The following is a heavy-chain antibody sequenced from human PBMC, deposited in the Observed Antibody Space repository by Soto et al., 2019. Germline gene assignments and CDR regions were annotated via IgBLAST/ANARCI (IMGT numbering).Heavy chain of an antibody. CDR3: AIMRVSGSYYDSSVLGNWFDP. V-gene: IGHV1-69*13. CDR1: GGTFSSYA. Sequence: SVKVSCKASGGTFSSYAISWVRQAPGQGLEWMGGIIPIFGTANYAQKFQGRVTITADESTSTAYMELSSLRSEDTAVYYCAIMRVSGSYYDSSVLGNWFDPWGQGTLVTVSS. J-gene: IGHJ5*02. D-gene: IGHD1-26*01. CDR2: IIPIFGTA.